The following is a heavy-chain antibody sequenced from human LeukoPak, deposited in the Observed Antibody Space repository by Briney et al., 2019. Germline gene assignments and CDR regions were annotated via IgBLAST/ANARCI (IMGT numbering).Heavy chain of an antibody. D-gene: IGHD2-21*02. CDR1: GFSVRTTY. J-gene: IGHJ4*02. Sequence: TGGSLRLSCAASGFSVRTTYMSWVRQAPGKGLEWVSVLYTGGGTDHADSVKGRFTISRDNSKNTLYVQMKSLRAEDTAVYYCAKDFVVVPGNVNYFDYWGQGTLVTVSS. CDR3: AKDFVVVPGNVNYFDY. V-gene: IGHV3-53*01. CDR2: LYTGGGT.